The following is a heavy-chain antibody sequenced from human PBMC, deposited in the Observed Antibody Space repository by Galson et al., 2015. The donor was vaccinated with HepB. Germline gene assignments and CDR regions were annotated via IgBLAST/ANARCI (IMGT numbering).Heavy chain of an antibody. CDR2: IEPDGSER. V-gene: IGHV3-7*01. CDR3: AGGRGWESSD. J-gene: IGHJ4*02. CDR1: GFTFSSYW. Sequence: SLRLSCAGSGFTFSSYWMSWVRQTPGKRLEWVANIEPDGSERSYVDSVKGRFTISRDNTKNSLYLQMSSLRVEDTGVYYCAGGRGWESSDWGQGILVTVSS. D-gene: IGHD1-26*01.